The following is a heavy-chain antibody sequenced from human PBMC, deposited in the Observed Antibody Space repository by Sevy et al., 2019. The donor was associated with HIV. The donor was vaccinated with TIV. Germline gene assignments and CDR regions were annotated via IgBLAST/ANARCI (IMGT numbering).Heavy chain of an antibody. CDR2: IWNDGSNK. J-gene: IGHJ4*02. Sequence: GGSLRLSCAASGFTFSDYGMQWVRQAPGKGLEWVAVIWNDGSNKYYADSVKGRFTTSRDNSSNTLYLQMNSLRAEDTAVYYCAGDVRGVGSRPGDLDYWGQGTLVTVSS. CDR1: GFTFSDYG. D-gene: IGHD3-10*02. CDR3: AGDVRGVGSRPGDLDY. V-gene: IGHV3-33*01.